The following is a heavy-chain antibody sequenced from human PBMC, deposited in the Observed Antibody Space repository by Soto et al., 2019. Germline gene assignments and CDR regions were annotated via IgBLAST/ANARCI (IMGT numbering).Heavy chain of an antibody. CDR2: IKSKTDGGTT. D-gene: IGHD3-22*01. V-gene: IGHV3-15*07. J-gene: IGHJ4*02. CDR3: TARVEDSSGYYYLFRRIDY. CDR1: GFTFSNAW. Sequence: EVQLVESGGGLVKPGGSLRLSCAASGFTFSNAWMNWVRQAPGKGLEWVGRIKSKTDGGTTDYAAPVKGRFTISRDDSKNTLYLQMNSLKTEDTAVYYCTARVEDSSGYYYLFRRIDYWGQGTLVTVSS.